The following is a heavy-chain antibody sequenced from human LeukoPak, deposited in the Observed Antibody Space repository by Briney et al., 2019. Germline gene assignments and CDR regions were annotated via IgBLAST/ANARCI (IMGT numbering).Heavy chain of an antibody. D-gene: IGHD2-15*01. J-gene: IGHJ6*04. V-gene: IGHV1-69*01. CDR3: ARGPEVHCSGGSCYSTPESDCMDV. Sequence: ASVKVSFKASGGTFNIYAISWVRQAPGQGLEWMGGIIPIFGRANYSQKFQGRGTITADESTSTAYMELSSLRSEDTAVYYCARGPEVHCSGGSCYSTPESDCMDVWGKGTTVTVSS. CDR2: IIPIFGRA. CDR1: GGTFNIYA.